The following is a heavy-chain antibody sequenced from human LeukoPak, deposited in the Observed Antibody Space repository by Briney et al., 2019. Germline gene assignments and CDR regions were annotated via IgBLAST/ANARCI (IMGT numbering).Heavy chain of an antibody. CDR3: ARDQQLGFLLDY. V-gene: IGHV4-34*01. D-gene: IGHD6-13*01. CDR2: INHSGST. J-gene: IGHJ4*02. Sequence: SETLSLTCAVYGGSLSGYYWSWIRQPPGKGLEWIGEINHSGSTNYNPSLKSRVTISVDTSKNQFSLKLSSVTAADTAVYYCARDQQLGFLLDYWGQGTLVTVSS. CDR1: GGSLSGYY.